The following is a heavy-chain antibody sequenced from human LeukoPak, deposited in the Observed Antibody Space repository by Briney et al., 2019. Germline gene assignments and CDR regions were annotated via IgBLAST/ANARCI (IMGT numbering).Heavy chain of an antibody. CDR3: ARGTINGLDYYYMGV. CDR1: GYTFTSYG. CDR2: ISAYNGNT. J-gene: IGHJ6*03. D-gene: IGHD2-8*01. V-gene: IGHV1-18*01. Sequence: GASVKVSCKASGYTFTSYGVSWVRQAPGQGLEWVGWISAYNGNTNYAQNLQGRVTMTTDTSTGTVYMELRSLKSDDTAVYYCARGTINGLDYYYMGVWGKGTTVTVSS.